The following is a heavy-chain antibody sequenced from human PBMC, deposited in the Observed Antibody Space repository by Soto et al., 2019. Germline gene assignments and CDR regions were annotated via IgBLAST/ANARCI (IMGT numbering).Heavy chain of an antibody. CDR3: ARLEYSGFAGGH. V-gene: IGHV5-51*01. D-gene: IGHD5-12*01. Sequence: PGESLKISCKDSGYSFTNYWIAWVRQMPGKGLEWMGIIYPGDSDTRYSPSFQGQVTISADKSISTAYLQWSSLEASDTAIYYCARLEYSGFAGGHWGQGTLVTVSS. CDR2: IYPGDSDT. CDR1: GYSFTNYW. J-gene: IGHJ4*02.